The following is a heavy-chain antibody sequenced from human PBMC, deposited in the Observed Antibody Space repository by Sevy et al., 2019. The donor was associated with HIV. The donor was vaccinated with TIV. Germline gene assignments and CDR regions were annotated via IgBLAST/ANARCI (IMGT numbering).Heavy chain of an antibody. Sequence: SETLSLTCTVSGGSISSGDYYWSWIRPPPGKGLDWIGYIYYSGSTYYNPSLKSRVTISVDTSKNQFSLKLSSVTAAVTAVYYSAGDTDKDSSGYLYRTGYYNGMDGWGQGTTVTVSS. CDR3: AGDTDKDSSGYLYRTGYYNGMDG. CDR1: GGSISSGDYY. CDR2: IYYSGST. J-gene: IGHJ6*02. V-gene: IGHV4-30-4*01. D-gene: IGHD3-22*01.